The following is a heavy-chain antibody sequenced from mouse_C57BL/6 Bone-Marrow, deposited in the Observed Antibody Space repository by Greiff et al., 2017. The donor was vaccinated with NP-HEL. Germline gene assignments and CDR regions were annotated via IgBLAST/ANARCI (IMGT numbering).Heavy chain of an antibody. D-gene: IGHD1-1*01. J-gene: IGHJ1*03. CDR1: GYSITSGYY. CDR3: ARDRTTVVAMYWYFDV. Sequence: VQLKESGPGLVKPSQSLSLTCSVTGYSITSGYYWNWIRQFPGNKLEWMGYISYDGSNNYNPSLKNRISITRDTSKNQFFLMLNSVTTEDTATYYCARDRTTVVAMYWYFDVWGTGTTVTVSS. CDR2: ISYDGSN. V-gene: IGHV3-6*01.